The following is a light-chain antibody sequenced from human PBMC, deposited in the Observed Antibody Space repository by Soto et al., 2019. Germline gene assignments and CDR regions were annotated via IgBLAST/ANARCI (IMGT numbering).Light chain of an antibody. CDR1: SSDVGDYDY. CDR3: SSYRSSNTLL. J-gene: IGLJ2*01. V-gene: IGLV2-14*01. Sequence: QSALTQPAYVSGSPGQSITISCTGTSSDVGDYDYVSWYQQYAGKAPKMMIYEVSNRPSGVSNRFSGYKSGNTASLTISGLQAEDEADYYCSSYRSSNTLLFGGGTKVTVL. CDR2: EVS.